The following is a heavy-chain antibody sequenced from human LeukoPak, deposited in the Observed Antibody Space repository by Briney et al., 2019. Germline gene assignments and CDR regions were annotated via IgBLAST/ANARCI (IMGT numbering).Heavy chain of an antibody. CDR2: IYYSGST. J-gene: IGHJ4*02. CDR3: ARAGGLYDFWSGYYYVY. D-gene: IGHD3-3*01. Sequence: PSETLSLTCTVSGGSISSYYWSWIRQRPGEGLEWSGYIYYSGSTNYNPSLKSRVTISVDTSKNQFSLKLSSVTAADTAVYYCARAGGLYDFWSGYYYVYWGQGTLVTVSS. V-gene: IGHV4-59*01. CDR1: GGSISSYY.